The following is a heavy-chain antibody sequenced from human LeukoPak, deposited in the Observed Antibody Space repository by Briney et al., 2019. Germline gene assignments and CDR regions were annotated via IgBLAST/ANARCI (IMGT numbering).Heavy chain of an antibody. CDR1: GASISSYY. D-gene: IGHD6-13*01. CDR2: IYYSGST. V-gene: IGHV4-59*08. CDR3: ARRVYSSSWYFDY. J-gene: IGHJ4*02. Sequence: SETLSLTCIVSGASISSYYWSWIRQPPGKGLEWIGYIYYSGSTNYNPSLKSRVTISVDTSKNQFSLKLSSVTAADTAVYYCARRVYSSSWYFDYWGQGTLVTVSS.